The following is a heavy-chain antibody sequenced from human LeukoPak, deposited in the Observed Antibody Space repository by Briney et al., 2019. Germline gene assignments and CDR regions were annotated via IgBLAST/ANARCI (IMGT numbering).Heavy chain of an antibody. CDR1: GFTFSSYA. CDR3: AAEPRIAVSGPSDY. D-gene: IGHD6-19*01. CDR2: ISGSGGST. J-gene: IGHJ4*02. V-gene: IGHV3-23*01. Sequence: GGSLRLSCAASGFTFSSYAMSWVRQAPGKGLEWVSGISGSGGSTYYADSVKGRFTISRDNSKNTLYLQMNSLRAEDTAVYYCAAEPRIAVSGPSDYWGQGTLVTVSS.